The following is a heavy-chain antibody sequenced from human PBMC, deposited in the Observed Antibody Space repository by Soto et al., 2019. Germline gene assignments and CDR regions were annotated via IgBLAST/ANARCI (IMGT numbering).Heavy chain of an antibody. Sequence: SETLSLTCAVSGGSISSSNWWSWVRQPPGKGLEWIGEIYHSGSTNYNPSLKSRVTISVDKSKNQFSLKLSSVTAADTAVYYCARGPVGERWLVQAYYGMDVWGQGTTVTVSS. CDR3: ARGPVGERWLVQAYYGMDV. V-gene: IGHV4-4*02. J-gene: IGHJ6*02. CDR1: GGSISSSNW. D-gene: IGHD6-19*01. CDR2: IYHSGST.